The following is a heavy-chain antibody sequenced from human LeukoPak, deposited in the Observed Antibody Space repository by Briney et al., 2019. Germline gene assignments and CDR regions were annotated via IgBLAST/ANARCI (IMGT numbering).Heavy chain of an antibody. D-gene: IGHD3-16*01. CDR2: IIPIFGTA. Sequence: ASVKVSCKASGGTFSSYAISWVRQAPGQGLEWMGGIIPIFGTANYAQKFQGRVTITADESTSTAYMELSSLRSEDTAVYYCARSAMIAVLGEVNDAFDIWGQGTMVTVSS. CDR1: GGTFSSYA. V-gene: IGHV1-69*01. CDR3: ARSAMIAVLGEVNDAFDI. J-gene: IGHJ3*02.